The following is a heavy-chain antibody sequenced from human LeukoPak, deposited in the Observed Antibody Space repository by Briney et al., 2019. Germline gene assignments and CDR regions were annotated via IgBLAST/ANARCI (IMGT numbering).Heavy chain of an antibody. Sequence: ASVKVSCKASGYTFTSYDINWVRQATGQGLEWMGWMNPNSGNTGYAQKFQGRVTMTRNTSISTAYMELSSLRSEDTAVYYCARAGFWSKAYYYYNYMDVWGKGTTVTVSS. D-gene: IGHD3-3*01. CDR3: ARAGFWSKAYYYYNYMDV. CDR1: GYTFTSYD. J-gene: IGHJ6*03. V-gene: IGHV1-8*01. CDR2: MNPNSGNT.